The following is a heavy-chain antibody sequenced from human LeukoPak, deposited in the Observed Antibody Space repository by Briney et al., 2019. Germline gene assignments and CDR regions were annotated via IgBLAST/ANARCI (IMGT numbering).Heavy chain of an antibody. J-gene: IGHJ4*02. CDR3: AKEYSSSSSDY. D-gene: IGHD6-6*01. Sequence: QSGGSLRLSCAASGFTFSSYAMSWVRQAPGKGLEWVSAISGSGGSTYYADSVKGRFTISRDNAKNSLYLRMNSLRAEDTAVYYCAKEYSSSSSDYWGQGTLVTVSS. CDR1: GFTFSSYA. V-gene: IGHV3-23*01. CDR2: ISGSGGST.